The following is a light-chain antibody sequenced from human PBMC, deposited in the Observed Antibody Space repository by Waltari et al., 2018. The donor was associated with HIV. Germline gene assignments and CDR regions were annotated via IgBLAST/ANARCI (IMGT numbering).Light chain of an antibody. V-gene: IGLV2-11*01. Sequence: QSPLTQPRSVSGSPGQSVTISCTGTNNDVGGYWYVSWYQQHPGKAPKLLIFDVNKRPSGVPDRFTGSKSGHTASLTISGLQAEDEADYSGCSYGPSDTPVVFGVGTKLTVL. J-gene: IGLJ2*01. CDR3: CSYGPSDTPVV. CDR2: DVN. CDR1: NNDVGGYWY.